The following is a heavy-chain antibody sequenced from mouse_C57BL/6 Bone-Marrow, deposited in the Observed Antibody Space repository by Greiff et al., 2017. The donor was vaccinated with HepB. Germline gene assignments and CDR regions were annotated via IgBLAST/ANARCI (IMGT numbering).Heavy chain of an antibody. CDR1: GYSITSGYY. V-gene: IGHV3-6*01. D-gene: IGHD4-1*01. CDR3: ARAPNWSLYYFDY. Sequence: EVQLQQSGPGLVKPSQSLSLTCSVTGYSITSGYYWNWIRQFPGNKLEWMGYISYDGSNNYNPSLKNRISITRDTSKNQFFLKLNSVTTEDTATYYCARAPNWSLYYFDYWGQGTTLTVSS. J-gene: IGHJ2*01. CDR2: ISYDGSN.